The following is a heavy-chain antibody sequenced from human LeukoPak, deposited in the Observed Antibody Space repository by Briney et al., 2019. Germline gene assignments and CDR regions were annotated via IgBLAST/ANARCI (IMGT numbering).Heavy chain of an antibody. CDR2: INPSGGST. CDR1: GYTFTSYY. Sequence: GASVKVSCKASGYTFTSYYMHWVRQAPGQGLEWMGIINPSGGSTSYAQKFQGRVTMTRDMSTSTVYMELSSLRSEDTAVYYCARDIGGHGDYSEPLFGMDVWGKGTTVTVSS. D-gene: IGHD4-17*01. J-gene: IGHJ6*03. V-gene: IGHV1-46*01. CDR3: ARDIGGHGDYSEPLFGMDV.